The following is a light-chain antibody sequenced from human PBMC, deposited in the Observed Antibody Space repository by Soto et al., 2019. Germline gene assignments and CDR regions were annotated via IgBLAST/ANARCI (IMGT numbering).Light chain of an antibody. CDR1: QSIGNY. CDR2: AAS. CDR3: QQSYSTPLT. Sequence: DIQMTHSPSSLSAAIGARVSISCRASQSIGNYLNWYQQKPGKAPKLLIYAASSLQSGVPSRFSGSGSGTDFTLTINSLQPEDFATYYCQQSYSTPLTFGGGTKVDIK. V-gene: IGKV1-39*01. J-gene: IGKJ4*01.